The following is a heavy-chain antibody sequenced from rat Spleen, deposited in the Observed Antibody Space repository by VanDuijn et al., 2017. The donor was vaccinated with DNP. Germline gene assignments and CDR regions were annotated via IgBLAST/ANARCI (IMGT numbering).Heavy chain of an antibody. Sequence: EVQLVESGGGLVQPGRSLKLSCAASGFTFSDYNMAWVRQAPKKGLEWVACMSPTTRSSYYRDSVKGRFTISRDNAKSTLYLQMNSLRSEDTATYYCVRVNSGFLYYALDAWGQGTSVTVSS. CDR2: MSPTTRSS. V-gene: IGHV5S23*01. J-gene: IGHJ4*01. CDR3: VRVNSGFLYYALDA. CDR1: GFTFSDYN. D-gene: IGHD4-4*01.